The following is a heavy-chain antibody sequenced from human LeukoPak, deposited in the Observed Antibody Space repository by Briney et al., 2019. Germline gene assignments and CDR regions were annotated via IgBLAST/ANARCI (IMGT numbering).Heavy chain of an antibody. CDR3: ARSPRYGYSYGLFDN. CDR2: IYYSGST. Sequence: PSETLSLTCTVSGGSISSSGYYRGWIRQPPGKGLEWIGTIYYSGSTYYNPSVKSRVTISVDTSKNQFSLKLSSVTAADTAVYYCARSPRYGYSYGLFDNWGQGTLVTVSS. J-gene: IGHJ4*02. V-gene: IGHV4-39*01. CDR1: GGSISSSGYY. D-gene: IGHD5-18*01.